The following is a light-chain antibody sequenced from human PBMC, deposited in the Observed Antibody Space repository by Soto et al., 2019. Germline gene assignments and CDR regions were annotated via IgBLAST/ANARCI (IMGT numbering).Light chain of an antibody. V-gene: IGKV3-20*01. J-gene: IGKJ4*01. CDR3: HQYASAPLT. CDR1: QSVGRNY. Sequence: EIVLTQSPGTLSLSPGESATLSCRASQSVGRNYLAWFQKKPGQAPRLLIHTASGRATGIPDRFSGSGSGTAFTLTVRRLEPEDLAVYYCHQYASAPLTFGGGTKVDI. CDR2: TAS.